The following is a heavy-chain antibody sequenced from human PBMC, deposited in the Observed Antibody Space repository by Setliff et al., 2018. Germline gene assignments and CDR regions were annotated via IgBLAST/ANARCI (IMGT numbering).Heavy chain of an antibody. CDR1: GDSMSSYY. CDR2: VHYSGDS. J-gene: IGHJ4*02. V-gene: IGHV4-59*01. CDR3: ARQPSSGSYYNPRPYYFDF. D-gene: IGHD3-10*01. Sequence: SETLSLTCTVSGDSMSSYYWSWIRQSPGKGLEWIGYVHYSGDSNYNPSLKSRVTMSVDTSKDQFSLNLRSVTAADMAVYYCARQPSSGSYYNPRPYYFDFWGQGTLVTVSS.